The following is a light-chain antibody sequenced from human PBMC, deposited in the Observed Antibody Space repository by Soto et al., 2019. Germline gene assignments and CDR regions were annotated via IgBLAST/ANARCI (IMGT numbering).Light chain of an antibody. Sequence: DISLTQSPSFLSASIGDRVTISCRASQGIRSYLAWYQQKPGKAPKLLIYAASTLQSGVPSRFSGSGSGTEFTLTIYSLQPEDFATYCCQQLNSYPLTFGGGTKVEIK. CDR2: AAS. CDR1: QGIRSY. J-gene: IGKJ4*01. CDR3: QQLNSYPLT. V-gene: IGKV1-9*01.